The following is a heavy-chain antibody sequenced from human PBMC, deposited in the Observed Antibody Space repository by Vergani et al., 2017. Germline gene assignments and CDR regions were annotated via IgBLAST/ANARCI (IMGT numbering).Heavy chain of an antibody. CDR1: GASISSGDSY. V-gene: IGHV4-30-4*08. D-gene: IGHD5-12*01. Sequence: QVQLQESGPGVVKPPQTPYLTCSVSGASISSGDSYWSWIRQTPGKGLEWIGYIAHTGASYYNPSLRSRLSISLDTSRNQFSLKLTSVTAEDTAVYFCAREELRFSRTLDSLGQGAQVTVSS. CDR2: IAHTGAS. J-gene: IGHJ4*02. CDR3: AREELRFSRTLDS.